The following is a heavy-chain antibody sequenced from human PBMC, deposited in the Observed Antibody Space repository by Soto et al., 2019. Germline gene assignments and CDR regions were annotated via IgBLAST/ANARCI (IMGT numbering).Heavy chain of an antibody. CDR3: ARASADYGDQFDY. J-gene: IGHJ4*02. D-gene: IGHD4-17*01. V-gene: IGHV3-13*01. Sequence: GGSLRLSCAASGFTFSSYDMHWVRQATGKGLEWVSAIGTAGDTYYPGSVKGRFTISRENAKNSLYLQMNSLRAGDTAVYYCARASADYGDQFDYWGQGTLVTVSS. CDR1: GFTFSSYD. CDR2: IGTAGDT.